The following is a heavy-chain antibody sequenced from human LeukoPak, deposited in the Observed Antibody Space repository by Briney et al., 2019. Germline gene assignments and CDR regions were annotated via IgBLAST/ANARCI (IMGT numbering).Heavy chain of an antibody. J-gene: IGHJ3*02. CDR2: ISSSGSTI. CDR1: GFTFSSYE. Sequence: HPGGSLRLSCAASGFTFSSYEMNWVRQAPGKGLEWVSYISSSGSTIYYADSVKGRFTISRDNAKNSLYLQMNSLRAEDTAVYYCARDGGLSYSSSWYAYAFDIWGQGTMVTVSS. D-gene: IGHD6-13*01. V-gene: IGHV3-48*03. CDR3: ARDGGLSYSSSWYAYAFDI.